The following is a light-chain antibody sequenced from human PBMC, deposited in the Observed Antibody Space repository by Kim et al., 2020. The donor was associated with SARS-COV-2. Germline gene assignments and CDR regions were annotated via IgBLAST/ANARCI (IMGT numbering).Light chain of an antibody. CDR2: DAS. V-gene: IGKV1-33*01. CDR1: QDISNY. Sequence: DIQMTQSPSSLSASVGDRVTNTCQASQDISNYLNWYQQKPGKAPKLLIYDASNLGTGVPSRFSGSGSGTDFTFTISSLQPEDIATYYCQQYDNLLLTFGGGTKVDIK. CDR3: QQYDNLLLT. J-gene: IGKJ4*01.